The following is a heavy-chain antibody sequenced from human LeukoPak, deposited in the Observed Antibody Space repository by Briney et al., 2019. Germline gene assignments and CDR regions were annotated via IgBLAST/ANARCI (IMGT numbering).Heavy chain of an antibody. J-gene: IGHJ4*02. CDR3: ARGYYSNYVGDLDY. CDR1: GGSFSGYY. Sequence: SETLSLTCFVYGGSFSGYYWSWIRHPPGKGLEWIGEINHSGSTNYNPSRNSRVTISVDTSMHQVSLKLGSVTAADTAVYYCARGYYSNYVGDLDYWGQGTLVTL. CDR2: INHSGST. V-gene: IGHV4-34*01. D-gene: IGHD4-11*01.